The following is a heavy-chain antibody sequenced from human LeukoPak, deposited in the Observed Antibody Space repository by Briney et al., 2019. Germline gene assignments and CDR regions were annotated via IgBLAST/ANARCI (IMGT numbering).Heavy chain of an antibody. D-gene: IGHD3-22*01. CDR1: GYTFTGYY. CDR2: INPNSGGT. CDR3: AVLTYYYDSSGHPANY. Sequence: ASVKVSCKASGYTFTGYYMHWVRQAPGQGLEWTGWINPNSGGTNYAQKFQGRVTMTRDTSISTAYMELSRLRSDDTAVYYCAVLTYYYDSSGHPANYWGQGTLVTVSS. V-gene: IGHV1-2*02. J-gene: IGHJ4*02.